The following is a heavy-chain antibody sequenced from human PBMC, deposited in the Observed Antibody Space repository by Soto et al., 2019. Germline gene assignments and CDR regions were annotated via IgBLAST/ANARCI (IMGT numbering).Heavy chain of an antibody. CDR1: GFTFNTYG. V-gene: IGHV3-23*01. Sequence: EVQLLESGGGLVQPGGSLTLSCAASGFTFNTYGMTWVRQAPGKGLEWVSTVSGSGGGTYYADSVKGRFTISRVNSKNTMYLQMSNLRAEDTAVYFCARIGPYCGGDCYPDFDFWGLGTPVTVS. CDR2: VSGSGGGT. J-gene: IGHJ4*02. CDR3: ARIGPYCGGDCYPDFDF. D-gene: IGHD2-21*02.